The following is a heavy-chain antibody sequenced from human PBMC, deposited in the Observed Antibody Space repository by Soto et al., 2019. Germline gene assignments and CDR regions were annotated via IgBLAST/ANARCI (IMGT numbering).Heavy chain of an antibody. J-gene: IGHJ4*02. V-gene: IGHV1-18*01. CDR1: SCPFTRYG. CDR3: ARGVGWEPLDY. CDR2: ISAYNGNT. Sequence: GTSFKVSCKASSCPFTRYGDSWARQAPGQGLEWMGWISAYNGNTNYAQKLQGRVTMTTDTSTSTAYMELRSLRSDDTAVYYCARGVGWEPLDYWGQGTLVTVSS. D-gene: IGHD1-26*01.